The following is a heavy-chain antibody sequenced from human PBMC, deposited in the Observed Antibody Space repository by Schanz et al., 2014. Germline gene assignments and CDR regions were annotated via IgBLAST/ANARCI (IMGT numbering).Heavy chain of an antibody. Sequence: EVQLVESGGGLVKPGGSLRLSCAASGFTFNNFNMNWVRQAPGKGLEWVSSISSSGSSIYYADSVKGRFTISRDNANNSRFLRMNSLRAEDTAVYYCARSRGFDSSFDFWGRGTLVTVSS. J-gene: IGHJ4*02. D-gene: IGHD5-12*01. CDR3: ARSRGFDSSFDF. CDR2: ISSSGSSI. V-gene: IGHV3-21*06. CDR1: GFTFNNFN.